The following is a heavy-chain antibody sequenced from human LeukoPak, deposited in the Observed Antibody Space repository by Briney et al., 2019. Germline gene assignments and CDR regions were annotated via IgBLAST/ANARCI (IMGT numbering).Heavy chain of an antibody. CDR3: AGARHGDYRWDH. D-gene: IGHD4-17*01. V-gene: IGHV5-51*01. J-gene: IGHJ4*02. Sequence: GESLKISCKDSGYSFTNYWIGWVRQMPGKGLERMGIIHSADSNTKYSPSFQGQVTISADKSISTAYLQWSGLKASDTAMYYCAGARHGDYRWDHWGQGTLVTVSS. CDR2: IHSADSNT. CDR1: GYSFTNYW.